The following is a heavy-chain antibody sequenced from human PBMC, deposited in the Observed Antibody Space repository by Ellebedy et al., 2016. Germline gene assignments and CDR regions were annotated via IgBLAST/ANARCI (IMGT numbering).Heavy chain of an antibody. J-gene: IGHJ4*02. CDR1: GLTLSTRI. Sequence: GESLKISXTGSGLTLSTRIMHWVRQAPGKGLEWVAVIAPGENIQNYVDSVKGRFTISRDNPTNTVYLQMDSLRPEDAVVYYCAREGHSSGHAGDFDVWGQGTLVTVSS. V-gene: IGHV3-30*03. CDR3: AREGHSSGHAGDFDV. D-gene: IGHD6-19*01. CDR2: IAPGENIQ.